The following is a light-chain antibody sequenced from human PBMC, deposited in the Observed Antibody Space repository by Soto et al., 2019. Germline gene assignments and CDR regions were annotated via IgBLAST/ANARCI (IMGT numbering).Light chain of an antibody. CDR2: DGS. Sequence: DIQMTQSPSSLSASVGDRVTITCQASQDIDNNLNWYQQRSGKAPKVLIYDGSNLKGGVPSRFSGSGSGTDFTFTISSLQPEDIATYYCQQYDDCPYTFGQGTKLEI. V-gene: IGKV1-33*01. CDR3: QQYDDCPYT. J-gene: IGKJ2*01. CDR1: QDIDNN.